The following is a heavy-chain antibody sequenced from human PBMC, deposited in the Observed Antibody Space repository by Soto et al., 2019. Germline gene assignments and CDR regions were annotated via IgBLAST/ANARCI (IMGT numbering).Heavy chain of an antibody. CDR1: GFTFSSYS. Sequence: EVQLVESGGGLVKPGGSLRLSCAASGFTFSSYSMNWVRQAPGKGLEWVSSISSSSSYIYYADSVKGRFTISRDNAKNSLYLQMNSLRAEDTAVYYCASGIPRIMSFRWFGYWGQGTLVTVSS. J-gene: IGHJ4*02. V-gene: IGHV3-21*01. CDR2: ISSSSSYI. D-gene: IGHD2-15*01. CDR3: ASGIPRIMSFRWFGY.